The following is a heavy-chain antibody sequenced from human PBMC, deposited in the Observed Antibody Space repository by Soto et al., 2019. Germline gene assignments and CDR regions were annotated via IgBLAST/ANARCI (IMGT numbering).Heavy chain of an antibody. J-gene: IGHJ4*02. CDR2: MNPHSGET. CDR1: GYSFTSLH. Sequence: QVQLVQSGAEVRRPGASVKVSCKASGYSFTSLHFNWVRQATGQGLEWIGWMNPHSGETGYAQRFKGRVTMTRDTSLSTAYMELRSLTSHDTAVYFCARGAPGPVDHWGQGTLVTVSS. V-gene: IGHV1-8*01. D-gene: IGHD3-10*01. CDR3: ARGAPGPVDH.